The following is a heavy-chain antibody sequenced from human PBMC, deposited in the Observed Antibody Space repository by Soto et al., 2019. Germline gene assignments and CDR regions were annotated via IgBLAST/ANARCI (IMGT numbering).Heavy chain of an antibody. CDR3: ARGNLGYCSGGTCYYFDY. Sequence: QVQLVESGGGVVQPGRSLRLSCAASGFIFSSYGMHWVRQAPGKGLEWVAVIWYDGSKKYYADSVKGRFTISRDNSKNTLYLQMNSLRAEDTAVYYCARGNLGYCSGGTCYYFDYWGQGTLVTVSS. CDR2: IWYDGSKK. D-gene: IGHD2-15*01. V-gene: IGHV3-33*01. CDR1: GFIFSSYG. J-gene: IGHJ4*02.